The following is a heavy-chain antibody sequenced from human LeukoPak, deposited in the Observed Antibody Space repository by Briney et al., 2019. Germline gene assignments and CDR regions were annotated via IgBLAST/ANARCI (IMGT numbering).Heavy chain of an antibody. J-gene: IGHJ3*02. V-gene: IGHV1-2*02. CDR3: ARVGCSSTSCYTDAFDI. Sequence: GSSVKVSCKASGYTFTGYYMHWVRQAPGQGLEWMGWINPNSGGTNYAQKFQGRVTMTRDTSISTAYMELSRLRSDDTAVYYCARVGCSSTSCYTDAFDIWGQGTMVTVSS. D-gene: IGHD2-2*02. CDR2: INPNSGGT. CDR1: GYTFTGYY.